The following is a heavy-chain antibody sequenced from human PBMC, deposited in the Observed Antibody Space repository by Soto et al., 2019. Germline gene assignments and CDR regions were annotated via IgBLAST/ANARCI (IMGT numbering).Heavy chain of an antibody. CDR2: IYYSGST. D-gene: IGHD2-2*01. V-gene: IGHV4-59*01. Sequence: QVQLQESGPRLVKPSEILSLTSIVSGGSLSNYYWSWIRQPPGKGLEWIGYIYYSGSTNYSPSLQSRVTISVDTSKNQFSLKLSSVTAADTAVYYCARAVLPATAPFDYWGQGTLVTVSS. CDR3: ARAVLPATAPFDY. CDR1: GGSLSNYY. J-gene: IGHJ4*02.